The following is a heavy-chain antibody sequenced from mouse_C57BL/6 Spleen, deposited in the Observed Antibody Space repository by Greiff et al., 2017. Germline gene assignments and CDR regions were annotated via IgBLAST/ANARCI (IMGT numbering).Heavy chain of an antibody. CDR2: IWSDGST. D-gene: IGHD2-14*01. V-gene: IGHV2-6*03. Sequence: VQLKESGPGLVAPSQSLSITCTVSGFSLTSYGVHWVRQPPGKGLEWLVVIWSDGSTTYNSALKSRLGISKDNSKSQVVVKMNSIQTDDTAMYYCARYGYGGWAMDYWGQGTSVTVSS. CDR1: GFSLTSYG. J-gene: IGHJ4*01. CDR3: ARYGYGGWAMDY.